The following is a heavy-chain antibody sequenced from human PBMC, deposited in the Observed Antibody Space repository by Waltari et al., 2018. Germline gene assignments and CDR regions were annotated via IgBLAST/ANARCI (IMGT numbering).Heavy chain of an antibody. Sequence: QVQLQQWGAGLLKPSETLSLTCPGYGGSFSGYYWNWIRQPPGKGLEWIGEINHSGSTNYNSSLKSRVTKSADTSKNQFSLKLCSGTAADTAVYYCARGFNLGRGGWFDPWGQGTLVTVSS. J-gene: IGHJ5*02. V-gene: IGHV4-34*01. CDR1: GGSFSGYY. D-gene: IGHD3-10*01. CDR3: ARGFNLGRGGWFDP. CDR2: INHSGST.